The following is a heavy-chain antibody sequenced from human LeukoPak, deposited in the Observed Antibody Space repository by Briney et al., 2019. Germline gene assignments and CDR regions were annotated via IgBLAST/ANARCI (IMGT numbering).Heavy chain of an antibody. CDR1: GFTFSSYG. D-gene: IGHD3-10*01. Sequence: EGSLRLSCAASGFTFSSYGMSWVRQAPGKGLEWVSAISGSGGSTYYADSVKGRFTISRDNSKNTLYLQMNSLRAEDTAVYYCAKDLRYYYGSGKDYYYMDVWGKGTTVTISS. V-gene: IGHV3-23*01. J-gene: IGHJ6*03. CDR2: ISGSGGST. CDR3: AKDLRYYYGSGKDYYYMDV.